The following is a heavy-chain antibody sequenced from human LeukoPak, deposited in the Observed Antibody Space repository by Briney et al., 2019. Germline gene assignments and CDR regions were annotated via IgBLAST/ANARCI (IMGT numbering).Heavy chain of an antibody. CDR2: IYHSGST. D-gene: IGHD2-15*01. J-gene: IGHJ3*02. Sequence: SETLSLTCAVSGGSISSGGYSWSWIRQPPGKGLEWIGYIYHSGSTYYNLSLKSRVTISVDRSKNQFSLKLSSVTAADTAVYYCARVDLCGGSCYDAFDIWGQGTMVTVSS. CDR3: ARVDLCGGSCYDAFDI. V-gene: IGHV4-30-2*01. CDR1: GGSISSGGYS.